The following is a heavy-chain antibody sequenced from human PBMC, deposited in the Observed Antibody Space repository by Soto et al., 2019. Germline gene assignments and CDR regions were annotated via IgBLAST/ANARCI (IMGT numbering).Heavy chain of an antibody. D-gene: IGHD3-3*01. Sequence: PGGSLRLSCAASGFTFSSYAMSWVRQAPGKGLEWVSGISGSGGSTYYADSVKGRFTISRDNSKNTLYLQMNSLRAEDTAVYYCTTGDRRIFGYGMDVWGQGTTVTVSS. J-gene: IGHJ6*02. CDR1: GFTFSSYA. V-gene: IGHV3-23*01. CDR2: ISGSGGST. CDR3: TTGDRRIFGYGMDV.